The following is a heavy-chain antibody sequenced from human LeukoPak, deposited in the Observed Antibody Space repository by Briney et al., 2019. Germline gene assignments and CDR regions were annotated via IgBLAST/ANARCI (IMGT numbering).Heavy chain of an antibody. V-gene: IGHV6-1*01. D-gene: IGHD3-9*01. J-gene: IGHJ6*02. Sequence: SQTLSLTCAISGDIVSSNSVAWIWIRQSPSRGLEWLGRTYYRSKWYNDYAVSMKSRITINPDTSKNQFSLQLNSVTPEDTAVYYCARGLTTRGMDVWGQGTTVTVSS. CDR3: ARGLTTRGMDV. CDR1: GDIVSSNSVA. CDR2: TYYRSKWYN.